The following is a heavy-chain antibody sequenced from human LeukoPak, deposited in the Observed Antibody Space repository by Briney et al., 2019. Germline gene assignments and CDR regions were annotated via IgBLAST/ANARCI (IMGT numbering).Heavy chain of an antibody. CDR1: GFTFSSSG. CDR3: ASQWLLRY. V-gene: IGHV3-48*04. CDR2: ISSSGNTI. J-gene: IGHJ4*02. D-gene: IGHD3-22*01. Sequence: GQSLRLSCVASGFTFSSSGMHWVRLAPGKGLEWVSYISSSGNTIYYADSVKGRFTISRDNAKSSLYLQMNSLRAEDTAVYYCASQWLLRYWGQGTLVTVSS.